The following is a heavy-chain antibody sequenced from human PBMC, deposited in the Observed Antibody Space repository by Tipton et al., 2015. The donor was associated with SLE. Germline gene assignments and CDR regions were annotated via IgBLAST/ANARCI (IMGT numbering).Heavy chain of an antibody. CDR1: GDSVSSNLAA. D-gene: IGHD5-24*01. CDR3: ARRERWDNGFDF. CDR2: TYYRSTWET. V-gene: IGHV6-1*01. Sequence: GLVKPSLTVSITCDISGDSVSSNLAAWNWLRQSPSRGLEWLGRTYYRSTWETDYALSVKRRMIITSDTSKNQFSLHLNSVTPGDTAVYFCARRERWDNGFDFWGQGTMVTVSS. J-gene: IGHJ3*01.